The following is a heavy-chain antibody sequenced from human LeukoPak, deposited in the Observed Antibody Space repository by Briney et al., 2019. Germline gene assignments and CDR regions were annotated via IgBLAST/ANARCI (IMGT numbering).Heavy chain of an antibody. V-gene: IGHV3-23*01. Sequence: GGSLRLSCAASGFTFSSYAMSWVRQAPGKGLEWVSAISGSGGSTYYADSVKGRFTISRDDSKNTLYLQMNSLRAEDTAVYYCAKGPGYSYGYCYWGQGTLVTVSS. CDR3: AKGPGYSYGYCY. CDR2: ISGSGGST. CDR1: GFTFSSYA. J-gene: IGHJ4*02. D-gene: IGHD5-18*01.